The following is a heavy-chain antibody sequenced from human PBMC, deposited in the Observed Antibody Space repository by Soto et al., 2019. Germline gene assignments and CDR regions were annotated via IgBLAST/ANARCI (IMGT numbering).Heavy chain of an antibody. J-gene: IGHJ4*02. CDR2: INAGNGNT. CDR3: ARAVAVPADFDY. D-gene: IGHD6-19*01. Sequence: QVQLVQSGAEEKKPGASVKVSCKASGYTFTGYAVHWVRQAPGQRLEWMGWINAGNGNTKYSQKFQGRVTITRDTSASTAYVELSSLRSEDTAVYYCARAVAVPADFDYWGQGTLVTVSS. V-gene: IGHV1-3*05. CDR1: GYTFTGYA.